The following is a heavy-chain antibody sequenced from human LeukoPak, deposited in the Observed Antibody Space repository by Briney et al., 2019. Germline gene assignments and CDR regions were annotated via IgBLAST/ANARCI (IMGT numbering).Heavy chain of an antibody. V-gene: IGHV4-59*08. CDR3: ARHSTWFDP. J-gene: IGHJ5*02. CDR1: GGSISSYY. CDR2: IYYSGNT. Sequence: SETLSLTCTVSGGSISSYYWTWIRQPPGKGLEWIGYIYYSGNTDYNPSLKSRVTISVDTSKNQFSLKLTSVTAADTAVYYRARHSTWFDPWGQGTLVTVSS.